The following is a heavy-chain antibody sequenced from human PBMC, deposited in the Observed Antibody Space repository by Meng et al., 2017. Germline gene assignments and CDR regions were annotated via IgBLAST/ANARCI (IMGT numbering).Heavy chain of an antibody. D-gene: IGHD2-21*02. Sequence: GQLQGSGRVMVRPSGTLSLPSAVSGGSISSNNWWGWDRQPPGKGLEWIGEDYHNGNANYNPSLKSRVTISVDKSKNQFSPKLSFVAAADTAIYYCARELDAVGVTAYDLWGQGTLVTVSS. V-gene: IGHV4-4*02. CDR3: ARELDAVGVTAYDL. CDR1: GGSISSNNW. CDR2: DYHNGNA. J-gene: IGHJ4*02.